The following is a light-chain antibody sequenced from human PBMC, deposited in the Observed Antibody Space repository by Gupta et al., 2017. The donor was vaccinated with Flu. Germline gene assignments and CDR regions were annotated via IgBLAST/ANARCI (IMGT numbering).Light chain of an antibody. CDR2: KAS. CDR1: QSISSW. J-gene: IGKJ1*01. Sequence: PSTLSSSVGDRVTITCRASQSISSWLAWYQQKPGNAPKILIYKASRLESGVPSRFSGSGSGTEFTLTISSLQPDDFATYYCQQYKSYPVTFGQGTKVEVK. CDR3: QQYKSYPVT. V-gene: IGKV1-5*03.